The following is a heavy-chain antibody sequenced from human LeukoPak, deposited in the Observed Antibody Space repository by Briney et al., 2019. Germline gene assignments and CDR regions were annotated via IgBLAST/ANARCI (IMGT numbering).Heavy chain of an antibody. CDR3: ARELYGGNDY. CDR2: ISYDGSNK. Sequence: GGSLRLSCAASGFTFSSYAMRWVRQAPGKGLEWVAVISYDGSNKYYADSVKGRFTISRDNSKNTLYLQMNSLRAEDTAVYYCARELYGGNDYWGQGTLVTVSS. J-gene: IGHJ4*02. CDR1: GFTFSSYA. D-gene: IGHD4-23*01. V-gene: IGHV3-30-3*01.